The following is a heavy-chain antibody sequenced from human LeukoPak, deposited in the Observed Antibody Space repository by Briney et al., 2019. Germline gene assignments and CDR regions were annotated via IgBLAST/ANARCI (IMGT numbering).Heavy chain of an antibody. V-gene: IGHV4-59*01. CDR3: AADQMGNWYFDL. D-gene: IGHD2-8*01. CDR1: GVSISSYY. CDR2: IYYSGIT. Sequence: PSETLSLTCTVSGVSISSYYWSWIRQPPGKGLEWIGYIYYSGITTYNPSLMRRVTTSLDTSTNKFSLMLSSITAADTTAVYCAADQMGNWYFDLWGRGTLVTVSS. J-gene: IGHJ2*01.